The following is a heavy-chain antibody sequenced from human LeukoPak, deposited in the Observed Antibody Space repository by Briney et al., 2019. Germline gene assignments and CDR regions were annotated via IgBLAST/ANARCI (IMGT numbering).Heavy chain of an antibody. CDR1: GFPLISYN. Sequence: PGGALSLPCAAPGFPLISYNLNWVRPGPGEGLEGVSSINSSSSYIYYADSVKGRFTISRDNAKNSLYLQMNSLRAEDTAVYYCARDLNIEVVPDVSNYDAFDIWGQGTMVTVSS. J-gene: IGHJ3*02. CDR2: INSSSSYI. D-gene: IGHD2-2*01. CDR3: ARDLNIEVVPDVSNYDAFDI. V-gene: IGHV3-21*01.